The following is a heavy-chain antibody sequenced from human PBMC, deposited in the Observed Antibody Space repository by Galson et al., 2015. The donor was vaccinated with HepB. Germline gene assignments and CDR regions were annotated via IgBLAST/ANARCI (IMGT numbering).Heavy chain of an antibody. Sequence: SLRLSCAASGFTFSSYAMSWVRQAPGKGLEWVSAISGSGGSTYYADPVKGRFTISRDNSKNTLYLQMNSLRAEDTAVYYCGTSGYSSSWYSFDYWGQGTLVTVSS. D-gene: IGHD6-13*01. V-gene: IGHV3-23*01. CDR3: GTSGYSSSWYSFDY. CDR2: ISGSGGST. CDR1: GFTFSSYA. J-gene: IGHJ4*02.